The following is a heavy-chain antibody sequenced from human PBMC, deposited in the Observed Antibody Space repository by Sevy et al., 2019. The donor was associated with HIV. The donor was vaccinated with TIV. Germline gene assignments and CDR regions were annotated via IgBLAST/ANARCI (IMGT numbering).Heavy chain of an antibody. CDR1: GFAFYDYS. Sequence: GGSLRLSCAASGFAFYDYSMSWIRQAPGKGLEWFATLSFDCGNINYADSVKGRFTISRDNSKNSFYLQMDNLRVEDTALYYCAREGGTRPHDYWGQGTRVTVSS. D-gene: IGHD2-8*01. CDR2: LSFDCGNI. V-gene: IGHV3-23*01. J-gene: IGHJ4*02. CDR3: AREGGTRPHDY.